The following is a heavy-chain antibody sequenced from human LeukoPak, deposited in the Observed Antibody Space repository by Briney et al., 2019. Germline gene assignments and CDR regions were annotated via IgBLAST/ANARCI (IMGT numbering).Heavy chain of an antibody. CDR1: GGSISSSRYY. CDR3: ARQNPLDAFDI. Sequence: PSETLSLTCTVSGGSISSSRYYWGWIRQPPGKGLEWIGSIYYSGSTYYNPSLKSRVTISVDTSKNQFSLKLSSVTAADTAVYYCARQNPLDAFDIWGQGTMVTVSS. D-gene: IGHD1-14*01. J-gene: IGHJ3*02. V-gene: IGHV4-39*01. CDR2: IYYSGST.